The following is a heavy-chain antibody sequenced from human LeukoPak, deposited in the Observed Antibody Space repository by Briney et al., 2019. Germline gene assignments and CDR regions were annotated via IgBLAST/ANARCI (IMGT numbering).Heavy chain of an antibody. J-gene: IGHJ3*02. D-gene: IGHD1-1*01. CDR1: GFTFSSYS. CDR3: ARVLLERPGIDSFDI. CDR2: ISSSWSTI. V-gene: IGHV3-48*01. Sequence: GGSPRHSSAASGFTFSSYSMESGRHAPGERLWRVSHISSSWSTIYYAVFVKGRVTISRDNAKNSLYLQMNSLRAEDTAVYYCARVLLERPGIDSFDIWGQGATVTVSS.